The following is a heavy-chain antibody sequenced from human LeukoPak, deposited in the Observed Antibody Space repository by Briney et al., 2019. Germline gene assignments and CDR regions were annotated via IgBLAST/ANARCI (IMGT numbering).Heavy chain of an antibody. V-gene: IGHV4-61*05. CDR2: IYYSGST. CDR1: GGSISSSSYY. D-gene: IGHD3-10*01. CDR3: ARQLFGSGSDIFDYYMDV. Sequence: SETLSLTCTVSGGSISSSSYYWSWIRQPPGKGLEWIGYIYYSGSTNYNPSLKSRVTISVDTSKNQFSLKLSSVTAADTAVYYCARQLFGSGSDIFDYYMDVWGKGTTVTVSS. J-gene: IGHJ6*03.